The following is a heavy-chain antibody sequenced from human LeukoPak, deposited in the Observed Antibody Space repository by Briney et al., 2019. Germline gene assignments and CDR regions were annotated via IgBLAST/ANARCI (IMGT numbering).Heavy chain of an antibody. CDR1: GYSFTSYW. D-gene: IGHD3-22*01. Sequence: GESLKISCKGFGYSFTSYWIAWVRQMPGKGLEWMGIIYPGDSDTRYSPSFQGQVTISAGKSINTAYLQWSSLKASDTATYYCARRYDNTGYYVYWGQGTLVTVSS. J-gene: IGHJ4*02. CDR3: ARRYDNTGYYVY. CDR2: IYPGDSDT. V-gene: IGHV5-51*01.